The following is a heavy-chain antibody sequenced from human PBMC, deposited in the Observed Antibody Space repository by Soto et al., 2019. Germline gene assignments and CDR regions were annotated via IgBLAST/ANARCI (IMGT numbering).Heavy chain of an antibody. CDR1: GGTFSSYA. CDR3: ARDGEGELRGHYYYYGMDV. V-gene: IGHV1-69*13. Sequence: SVKVSCKASGGTFSSYAISWVRQAPGQGLEWMGGIIPIFGTANYAQKFQGRVTITADESTSTAYMELSSLRSEDTAVYYCARDGEGELRGHYYYYGMDVWGQGTTVTVSS. CDR2: IIPIFGTA. J-gene: IGHJ6*02. D-gene: IGHD1-26*01.